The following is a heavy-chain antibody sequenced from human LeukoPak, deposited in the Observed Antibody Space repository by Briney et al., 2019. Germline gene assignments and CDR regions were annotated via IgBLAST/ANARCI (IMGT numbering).Heavy chain of an antibody. CDR2: INHSGST. CDR1: GGSFSGYY. J-gene: IGHJ4*02. V-gene: IGHV4-34*01. D-gene: IGHD3-22*01. Sequence: PSETLSLTCAVYGGSFSGYYWSWIRQPPGKGLEWIGEINHSGSTNYNPSLKSRVTISVDTSQNQFSLKLSSVTAADTAVYYCARQPRGNGYYDSSGYYYVFDYWGQGTLVTVSS. CDR3: ARQPRGNGYYDSSGYYYVFDY.